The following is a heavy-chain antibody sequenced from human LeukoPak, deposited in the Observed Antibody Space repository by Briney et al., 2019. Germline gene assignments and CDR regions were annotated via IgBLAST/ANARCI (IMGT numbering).Heavy chain of an antibody. J-gene: IGHJ4*02. V-gene: IGHV3-21*01. Sequence: KAGGSLRLSCAASGFTFSSYSMNWVRQALGKGPEWVSSISSSSSYIYYADSVKDRFTISRDNAKNSLYLQMNSLRAEDTAVYYCARATVTTSQLPDYWGQGTLVTVSS. CDR2: ISSSSSYI. CDR1: GFTFSSYS. D-gene: IGHD4-17*01. CDR3: ARATVTTSQLPDY.